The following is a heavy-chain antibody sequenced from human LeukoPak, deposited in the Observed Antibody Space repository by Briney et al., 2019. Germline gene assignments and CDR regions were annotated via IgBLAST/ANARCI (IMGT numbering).Heavy chain of an antibody. CDR3: ARLWVPMVRGVTYKGNWFDP. V-gene: IGHV3-48*01. D-gene: IGHD3-10*01. CDR2: ISSSSSTI. CDR1: GFTFSSYG. J-gene: IGHJ5*02. Sequence: GGSLRLSCAASGFTFSSYGMTWVRQAPGKGLEWVSYISSSSSTIYYADSVKGRFTISRDNAKNSLYLQLNSLRAEDTAVYYCARLWVPMVRGVTYKGNWFDPWGQGTLVTVSS.